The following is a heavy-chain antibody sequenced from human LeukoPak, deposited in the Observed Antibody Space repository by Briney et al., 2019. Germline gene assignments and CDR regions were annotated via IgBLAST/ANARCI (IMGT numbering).Heavy chain of an antibody. D-gene: IGHD3-10*01. V-gene: IGHV3-74*01. CDR2: IDSVGGST. CDR3: TRTYYYGSGRYSRNYYYGMDV. Sequence: GGSLRLSCAASGFTLSSYWMHWVRHAPGKGLVWVSRIDSVGGSTSYAGSVKGRFSISRDNAKNTLFLQMNSLRVEDTAVYYCTRTYYYGSGRYSRNYYYGMDVWGQGTTVTVSS. CDR1: GFTLSSYW. J-gene: IGHJ6*02.